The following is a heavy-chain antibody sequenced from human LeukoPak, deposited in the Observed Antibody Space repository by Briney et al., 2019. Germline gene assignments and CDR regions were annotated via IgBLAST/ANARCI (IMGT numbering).Heavy chain of an antibody. Sequence: SETLSLTCAVYGGSFSGYYWSWIRQPPGKGLGWIGEINHSGSTNYNPSLKSRVTISVDTSKNQFSLKLSSVTAADTAVYYCARGIGDYYDSSGYYVDYWGQGTLVTVSS. J-gene: IGHJ4*02. D-gene: IGHD3-22*01. CDR3: ARGIGDYYDSSGYYVDY. V-gene: IGHV4-34*01. CDR2: INHSGST. CDR1: GGSFSGYY.